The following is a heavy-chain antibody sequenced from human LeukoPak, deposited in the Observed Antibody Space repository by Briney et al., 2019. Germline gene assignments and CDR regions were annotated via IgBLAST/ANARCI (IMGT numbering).Heavy chain of an antibody. V-gene: IGHV3-30*18. D-gene: IGHD2-21*02. Sequence: GSLRLSCAASGFTFSSYGMHWVRQAPGKGLEWVAVISYDGSNKYYADSVKGRFTISRDNSKNTLYLQMNSLRAEDTAVYYCAKDLVPYCGGDCYPGYYGMDVWGQGTTVTVSS. CDR2: ISYDGSNK. J-gene: IGHJ6*02. CDR3: AKDLVPYCGGDCYPGYYGMDV. CDR1: GFTFSSYG.